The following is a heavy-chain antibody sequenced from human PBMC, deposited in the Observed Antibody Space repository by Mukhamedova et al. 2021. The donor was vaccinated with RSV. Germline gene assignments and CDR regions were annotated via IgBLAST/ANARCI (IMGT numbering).Heavy chain of an antibody. D-gene: IGHD2-15*01. V-gene: IGHV3-64*01. Sequence: GGSTYYANSVKGRFTISRDNSKNTLYLQMGSLRAEDMAVYYCAKGGVVADQNLDYWGQGTLVTVSS. J-gene: IGHJ4*02. CDR2: GGST. CDR3: AKGGVVADQNLDY.